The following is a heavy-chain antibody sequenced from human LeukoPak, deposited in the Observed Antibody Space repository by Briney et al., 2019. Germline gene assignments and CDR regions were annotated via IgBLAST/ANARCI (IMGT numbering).Heavy chain of an antibody. J-gene: IGHJ4*02. V-gene: IGHV4-59*08. CDR1: GGSISSYY. CDR2: IYYSGGT. Sequence: SETLSLTCTVSGGSISSYYWSWIRQPPGKGLEWIGYIYYSGGTNYNPSLKSRVTMSVDTSKNQFSLKLSSVTAADTAVYYCARQATMIVGYWGQGTLVTVSS. CDR3: ARQATMIVGY. D-gene: IGHD3-22*01.